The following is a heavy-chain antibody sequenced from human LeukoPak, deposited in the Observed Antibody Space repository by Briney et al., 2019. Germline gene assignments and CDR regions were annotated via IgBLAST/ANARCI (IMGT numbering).Heavy chain of an antibody. J-gene: IGHJ4*02. CDR1: GFTFSKYW. CDR2: INTDGTVT. D-gene: IGHD5-12*01. V-gene: IGHV3-74*01. CDR3: ATKQWLAPPPDS. Sequence: PGGSLRLSCAASGFTFSKYWMRWVRQAPGKGLESVSRINTDGTVTTYADSVKGRFTVPRDNADNTMFLQMNSVRDEDTAVYYCATKQWLAPPPDSWGQGTPVTVSS.